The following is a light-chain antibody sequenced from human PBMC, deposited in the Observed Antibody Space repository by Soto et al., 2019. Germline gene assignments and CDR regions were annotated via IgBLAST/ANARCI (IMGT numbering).Light chain of an antibody. CDR3: QQANSFPPT. CDR1: QGVSSW. Sequence: DIQMTQSPSSVSASVGDRVTITCRASQGVSSWLAWYQQKPGKAPKLLMYAASSLQSGVLSWVSGSGSGTDFTLPVSSLQPEDFAPYYCQQANSFPPTFGQGTRLEIK. V-gene: IGKV1-12*01. CDR2: AAS. J-gene: IGKJ5*01.